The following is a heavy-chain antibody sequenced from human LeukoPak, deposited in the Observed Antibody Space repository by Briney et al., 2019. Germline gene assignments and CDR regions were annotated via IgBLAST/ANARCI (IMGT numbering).Heavy chain of an antibody. CDR2: IYYSGST. D-gene: IGHD2-21*01. CDR3: ARDIPYYYYMDV. J-gene: IGHJ6*03. V-gene: IGHV4-59*01. Sequence: PSETLSLTCTVSGGSISSYYWSWIRQPPGKGLEWIGYIYYSGSTNYNPSLKSRVTISVDTSKNQFSLKLSSVTAADTAVYYCARDIPYYYYMDVWGKGTTVTISS. CDR1: GGSISSYY.